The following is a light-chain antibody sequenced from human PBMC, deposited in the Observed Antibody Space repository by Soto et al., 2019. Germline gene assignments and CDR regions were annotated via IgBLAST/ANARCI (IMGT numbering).Light chain of an antibody. J-gene: IGKJ2*01. CDR3: QQSYSTPRT. CDR2: GAS. CDR1: QSISSS. V-gene: IGKV1-39*01. Sequence: DIQMTQSPSSLSASVGDRVTITCRASQSISSSLNWYQQIPGKAPKLLINGASNLQSGVPSRFGGSGSGTAFTLTISSLQPEDFATYFCQQSYSTPRTFGQGTKLEIK.